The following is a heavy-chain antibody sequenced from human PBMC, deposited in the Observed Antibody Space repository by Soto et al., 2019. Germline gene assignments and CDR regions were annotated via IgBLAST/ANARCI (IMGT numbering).Heavy chain of an antibody. Sequence: GGSLRLSCAASGFTFSSSAMSWVRQAPGKGLEWVSTFRESGGTTHYADSVKGRFTISRDTSKNMLYLQMNSLRAEDTAIYYCAKDSHWAIXSPTHDSRGQRTLVTVSS. CDR2: FRESGGTT. CDR3: AKDSHWAIXSPTHDS. D-gene: IGHD2-2*01. CDR1: GFTFSSSA. J-gene: IGHJ4*02. V-gene: IGHV3-23*01.